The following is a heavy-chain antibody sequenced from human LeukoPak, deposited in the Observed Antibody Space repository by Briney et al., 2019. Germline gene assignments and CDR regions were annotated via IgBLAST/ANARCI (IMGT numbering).Heavy chain of an antibody. CDR2: ISAYNGNT. Sequence: ASVKVSCKASGYTFTSYGISWVRQAPGQGLEWMGWISAYNGNTNYAQKLQGRVTMTTDTSTSTAYMEVRSLGSDDTAVYYCARASHTMQTTATPIDYWGQGTLLTVSS. V-gene: IGHV1-18*01. CDR1: GYTFTSYG. CDR3: ARASHTMQTTATPIDY. D-gene: IGHD4-17*01. J-gene: IGHJ4*02.